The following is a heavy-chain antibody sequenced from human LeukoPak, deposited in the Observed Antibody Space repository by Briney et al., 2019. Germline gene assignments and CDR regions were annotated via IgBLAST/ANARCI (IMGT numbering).Heavy chain of an antibody. Sequence: KSSETLSLTCTVSGGSISSYYWSWIRQPPGKGLEWIGYIYYSGSTNYNPSLKSRVTISVDTSKNRFSLKLSSVTAADTAVYYCARRGRVGATWVLDYWGQGTLVTVSS. J-gene: IGHJ4*02. CDR2: IYYSGST. D-gene: IGHD1-26*01. CDR3: ARRGRVGATWVLDY. CDR1: GGSISSYY. V-gene: IGHV4-59*01.